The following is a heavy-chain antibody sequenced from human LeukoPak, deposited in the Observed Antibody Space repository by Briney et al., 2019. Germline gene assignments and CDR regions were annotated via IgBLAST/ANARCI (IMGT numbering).Heavy chain of an antibody. CDR2: ISISGSKT. J-gene: IGHJ4*02. Sequence: GGSLRLSCAASEFDFSSHAMTWVRQAPGKGLEWVSAISISGSKTYYADSVKGRFTISRDNSKSTLYLQMNSLRAEDTAVYYCANEIRPNDYWGQGTQVTVSS. V-gene: IGHV3-23*01. CDR3: ANEIRPNDY. CDR1: EFDFSSHA. D-gene: IGHD4-17*01.